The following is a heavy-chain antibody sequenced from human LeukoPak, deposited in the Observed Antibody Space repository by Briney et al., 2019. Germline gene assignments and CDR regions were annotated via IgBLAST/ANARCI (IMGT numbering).Heavy chain of an antibody. CDR1: GFTFSSYV. CDR3: ASAGSSMGYGGYDYLDF. J-gene: IGHJ4*02. D-gene: IGHD5-12*01. Sequence: QAGGSLRLSCAASGFTFSSYVMNWVRQAPGKGLEWVAVMSYDGSVKYYADSVKGRFTISRDNPKNTLHLQMSSLRAEDTAVYYCASAGSSMGYGGYDYLDFWGQGTLVTVSS. CDR2: MSYDGSVK. V-gene: IGHV3-30*14.